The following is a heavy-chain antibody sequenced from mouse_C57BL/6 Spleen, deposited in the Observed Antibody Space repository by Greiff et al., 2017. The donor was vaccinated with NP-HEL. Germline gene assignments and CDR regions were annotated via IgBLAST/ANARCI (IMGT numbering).Heavy chain of an antibody. CDR3: AGTGTGGYYFDY. Sequence: EVQWVESGGGLVKPGGSLKLSCAASGFTFSDYGMHWVRQAPEKGLEWVAYISSGSSTIYYADTVKGRFTISRDNAKNTLFLQMTSLRSEDTAMYYCAGTGTGGYYFDYWGQGTTLTVSS. CDR1: GFTFSDYG. CDR2: ISSGSSTI. D-gene: IGHD4-1*01. J-gene: IGHJ2*01. V-gene: IGHV5-17*01.